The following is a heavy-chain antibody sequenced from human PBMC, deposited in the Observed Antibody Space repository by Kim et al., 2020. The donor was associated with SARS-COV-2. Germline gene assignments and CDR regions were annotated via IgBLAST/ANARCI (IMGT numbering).Heavy chain of an antibody. CDR2: RTDGGPM. D-gene: IGHD6-19*01. Sequence: RTDGGPMDYAAPMKGRFTLSTDDSKSTLYLQMNSLKTEDTAVYYCTTKQFWGQGTLVTVSS. V-gene: IGHV3-15*01. CDR3: TTKQF. J-gene: IGHJ4*02.